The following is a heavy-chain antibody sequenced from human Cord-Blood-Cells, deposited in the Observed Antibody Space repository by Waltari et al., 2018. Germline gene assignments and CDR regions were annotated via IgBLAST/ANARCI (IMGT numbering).Heavy chain of an antibody. V-gene: IGHV3-9*01. CDR2: ISWNSGSI. J-gene: IGHJ4*02. Sequence: EVQLVESGGGLVQPGRSLRLSCAASGFTFDDYAMHWVRQAPGKGLEWVSGISWNSGSIGYADSVKGRFTISRDNAKNSLYLQMNSLRAEDTALYYCAKDWAPVSSNPDYWGQGTLVTVSS. CDR1: GFTFDDYA. D-gene: IGHD6-13*01. CDR3: AKDWAPVSSNPDY.